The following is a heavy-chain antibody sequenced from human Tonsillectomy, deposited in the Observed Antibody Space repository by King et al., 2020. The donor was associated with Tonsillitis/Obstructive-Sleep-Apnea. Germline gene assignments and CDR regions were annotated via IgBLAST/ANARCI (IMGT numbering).Heavy chain of an antibody. V-gene: IGHV3-30*18. CDR2: VSNDGSII. Sequence: VQLVESGGGVVQPGRSLRLSCAASGFSYNIDAMHWVRQAPGKGLEWVAVVSNDGSIIYYADSVKGRFTISRDNSKNTLYLQMNSLRAEDTALYYCAKDSGQEYYYDMDVWGQGTTVTVSS. CDR3: AKDSGQEYYYDMDV. J-gene: IGHJ6*02. CDR1: GFSYNIDA.